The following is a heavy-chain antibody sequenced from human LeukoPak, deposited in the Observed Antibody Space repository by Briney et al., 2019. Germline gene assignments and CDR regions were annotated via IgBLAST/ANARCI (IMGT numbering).Heavy chain of an antibody. D-gene: IGHD6-13*01. CDR3: ARVRLQQLARGFDP. V-gene: IGHV4-59*01. Sequence: PSETLSLTCTVSGGSISSYYWSWIRQPPGKGLEWIGYIYYSGSTNYNPSLKSRVTISVDTSKNQFSLKLSSVTAADTAVYYCARVRLQQLARGFDPWGQGTLVTVSS. CDR1: GGSISSYY. CDR2: IYYSGST. J-gene: IGHJ5*02.